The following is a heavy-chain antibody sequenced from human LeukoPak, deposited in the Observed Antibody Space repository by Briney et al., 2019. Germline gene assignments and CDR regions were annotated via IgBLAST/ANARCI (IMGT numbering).Heavy chain of an antibody. Sequence: PGGSLRLSCAASGFTFSSYAMSWVRQAPGKGLEWVSAISGSGGSTYYADSVKGRFTISRDNSKNTLYLQMNSLRAEDTAVYYCAKDSLWFREEVDAFDIWGQGTMVTVPS. D-gene: IGHD3-10*01. CDR1: GFTFSSYA. CDR3: AKDSLWFREEVDAFDI. J-gene: IGHJ3*02. CDR2: ISGSGGST. V-gene: IGHV3-23*01.